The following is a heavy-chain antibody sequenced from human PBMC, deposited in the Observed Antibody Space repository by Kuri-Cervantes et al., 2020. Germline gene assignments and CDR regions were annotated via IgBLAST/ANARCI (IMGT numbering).Heavy chain of an antibody. V-gene: IGHV4-39*01. CDR2: IYYSGST. D-gene: IGHD3-22*01. CDR3: ARRNYYDSSGYYYRTHRYFDL. Sequence: SETLSLTCTVSGGSISSSSYYWGWIRQPPGKGLEWIGSIYYSGSTYYNQSLKSRVTISVDTSKNQFSLKLSSVTAADTAVYYCARRNYYDSSGYYYRTHRYFDLWGRGTLVTVSS. CDR1: GGSISSSSYY. J-gene: IGHJ2*01.